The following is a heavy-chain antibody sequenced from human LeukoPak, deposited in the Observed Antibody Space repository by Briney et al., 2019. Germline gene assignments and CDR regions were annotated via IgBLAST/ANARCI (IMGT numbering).Heavy chain of an antibody. Sequence: PSETLSLTCTVSGVSITSYYWSWIRQPAGKGLEWIGRIYTSGSTNYNPSLKSRVTMSVDTSKNQFSLKLSSVTAADTALYYCARLWSTYCSGGSCPHQPNYWGQGTLVTVSS. V-gene: IGHV4-4*07. D-gene: IGHD2-15*01. CDR1: GVSITSYY. J-gene: IGHJ4*02. CDR3: ARLWSTYCSGGSCPHQPNY. CDR2: IYTSGST.